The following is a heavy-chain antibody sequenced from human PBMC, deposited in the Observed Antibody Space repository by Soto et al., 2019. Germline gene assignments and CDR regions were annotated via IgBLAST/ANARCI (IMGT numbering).Heavy chain of an antibody. Sequence: GGSLRLSCVASGFPFDTYALNWVRQAPGKGLELVSAIGSSGSTYYADSAKGRFTISRDTPKKTLYLQMNSLRVEDTAKYYCAKGFRSLEWYSLAPFDYWGQGALVTVSS. CDR1: GFPFDTYA. D-gene: IGHD3-3*01. V-gene: IGHV3-23*01. CDR3: AKGFRSLEWYSLAPFDY. CDR2: IGSSGST. J-gene: IGHJ4*02.